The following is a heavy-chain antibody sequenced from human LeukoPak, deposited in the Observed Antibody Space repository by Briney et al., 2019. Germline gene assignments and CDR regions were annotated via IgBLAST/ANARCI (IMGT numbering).Heavy chain of an antibody. V-gene: IGHV5-51*01. Sequence: GESLKISCKGSGYSFTTYWIAWVRQMPGEGLEWMGIIYPGDSETRYSPSFQGQVSISADKSITTAYLQWSSLKASDTAIYYCARPYSSGWKAFDYWGQGTLVTVSS. CDR3: ARPYSSGWKAFDY. CDR1: GYSFTTYW. D-gene: IGHD6-19*01. J-gene: IGHJ4*02. CDR2: IYPGDSET.